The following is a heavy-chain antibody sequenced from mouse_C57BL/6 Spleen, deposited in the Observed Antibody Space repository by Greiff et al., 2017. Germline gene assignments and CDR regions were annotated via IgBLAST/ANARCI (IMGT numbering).Heavy chain of an antibody. CDR3: TGQSITTAAY. J-gene: IGHJ3*01. D-gene: IGHD1-1*01. Sequence: EVQGVESGGGLVQPGGSMKLSCVASGFTFSNYWMNWVRQSPEKGLEWVAQIRLKSDNYATHYAESVKGRFTISRDDSKSSVYLQMNNLRAEDTGIYYCTGQSITTAAYWGQGTLVTVSA. CDR2: IRLKSDNYAT. CDR1: GFTFSNYW. V-gene: IGHV6-3*01.